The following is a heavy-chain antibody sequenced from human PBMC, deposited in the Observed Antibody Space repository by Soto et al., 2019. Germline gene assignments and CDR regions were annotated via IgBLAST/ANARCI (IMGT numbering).Heavy chain of an antibody. V-gene: IGHV1-8*01. D-gene: IGHD3-10*01. CDR1: GYTLTSYD. CDR2: MNPNSGNT. CDR3: ARVGAGIVLLWFGDLKPRGAFDI. J-gene: IGHJ3*02. Sequence: ASVKVSCKASGYTLTSYDINWVRQATGQGLEWMGWMNPNSGNTGYAQKFQGRVTMTRNTSISTAYMELSSLRSEDTAVYYCARVGAGIVLLWFGDLKPRGAFDIWGQGTMVTVSS.